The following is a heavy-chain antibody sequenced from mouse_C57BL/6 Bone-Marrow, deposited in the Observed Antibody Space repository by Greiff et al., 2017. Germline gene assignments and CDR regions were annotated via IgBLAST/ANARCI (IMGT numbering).Heavy chain of an antibody. D-gene: IGHD1-1*01. CDR2: IDPENGDT. CDR3: NHYYGSSYGAY. J-gene: IGHJ3*01. CDR1: GFNIKDAY. V-gene: IGHV14-4*01. Sequence: EVQLVESGAELVRPGASVKLSCTASGFNIKDAYMHWVKQRPEQGLEWIGWIDPENGDTEYASKFQGKATITADTSSNTAYLQLSSLTSEDTAVYYCNHYYGSSYGAYWGQGTLVTVSA.